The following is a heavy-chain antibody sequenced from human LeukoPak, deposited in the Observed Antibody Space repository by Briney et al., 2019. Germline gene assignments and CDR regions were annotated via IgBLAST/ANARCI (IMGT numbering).Heavy chain of an antibody. Sequence: SETLSLTCTVSGGSISSYYWNWIRQPPGKGLEWIGYIYYSGSTNYNPSLKSRVTISVDTSKNQFSLKLSSVTAADTAVYYCARSGVITGWFDPRGQGSLVTVSS. CDR2: IYYSGST. V-gene: IGHV4-59*01. D-gene: IGHD1-20*01. CDR3: ARSGVITGWFDP. CDR1: GGSISSYY. J-gene: IGHJ5*02.